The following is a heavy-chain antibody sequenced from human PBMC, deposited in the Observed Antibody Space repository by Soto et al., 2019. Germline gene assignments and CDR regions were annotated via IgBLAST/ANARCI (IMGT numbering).Heavy chain of an antibody. CDR3: TTSNYYESGTYPQAPFDY. Sequence: EVHLLESGGGLVKPGGSLRLSCAASGFTFTNAWMTWIRQVPGKGLEWVGRIQSKTDGATTDHAANVKGRFTISRDDSKNTLYLAMNSLKTEDTALYYCTTSNYYESGTYPQAPFDYWGPGTLVTVSS. D-gene: IGHD3-10*01. CDR1: GFTFTNAW. CDR2: IQSKTDGATT. V-gene: IGHV3-15*07. J-gene: IGHJ4*02.